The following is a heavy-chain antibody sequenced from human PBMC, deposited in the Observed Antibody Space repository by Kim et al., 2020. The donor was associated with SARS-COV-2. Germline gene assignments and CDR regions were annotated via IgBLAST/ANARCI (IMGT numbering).Heavy chain of an antibody. Sequence: GYAGPVKGRITISRANAKTPLYLELNGLRAEDTALYYCARRYCRGGSCSDFWGQGTLVTVSS. J-gene: IGHJ4*02. CDR3: ARRYCRGGSCSDF. V-gene: IGHV3-20*03. D-gene: IGHD2-15*01.